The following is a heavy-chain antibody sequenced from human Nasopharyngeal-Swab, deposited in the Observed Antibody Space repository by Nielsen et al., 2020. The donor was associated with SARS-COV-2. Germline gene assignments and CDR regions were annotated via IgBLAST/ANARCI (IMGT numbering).Heavy chain of an antibody. D-gene: IGHD5-24*01. CDR3: ARAFRDGYNYGY. V-gene: IGHV1-46*01. Sequence: WVRQAPGQGREWMGIINPSGGSTSYAQKFQGRVTMTRDTSTSTVYMELSSLRSEDTAVYYCARAFRDGYNYGYWGQGTLVTVSS. J-gene: IGHJ4*02. CDR2: INPSGGST.